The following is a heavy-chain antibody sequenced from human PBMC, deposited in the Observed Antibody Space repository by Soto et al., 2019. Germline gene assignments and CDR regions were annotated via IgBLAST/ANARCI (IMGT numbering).Heavy chain of an antibody. D-gene: IGHD1-26*01. J-gene: IGHJ4*02. V-gene: IGHV4-61*01. CDR1: GGSVSSGSYY. Sequence: SETLSLTCTVSGGSVSSGSYYWSWIRQPPGKGLEWIGYIYYSGSTNYNPSLKSRVTISVDTSKNQFSLKLSSVTAADTAVYYCARTMVGARAGYFDYWGRGTLVTVSS. CDR2: IYYSGST. CDR3: ARTMVGARAGYFDY.